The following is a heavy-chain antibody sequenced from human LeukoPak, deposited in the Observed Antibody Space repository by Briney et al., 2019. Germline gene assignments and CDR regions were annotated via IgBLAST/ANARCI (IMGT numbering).Heavy chain of an antibody. V-gene: IGHV3-23*01. CDR2: ISGSGGST. CDR1: GFTFSTYS. CDR3: AKTGLRALTFDY. D-gene: IGHD4-17*01. Sequence: GGSLRLSCAASGFTFSTYSMSWVRQAPGKGLEWVSAISGSGGSTYYADSVKGRFTISRDNSKNTLYLQMNSLRAEDTAVYYCAKTGLRALTFDYWGQGTLVTVSS. J-gene: IGHJ4*02.